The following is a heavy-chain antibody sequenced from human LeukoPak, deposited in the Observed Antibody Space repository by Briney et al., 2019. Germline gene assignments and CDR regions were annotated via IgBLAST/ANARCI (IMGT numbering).Heavy chain of an antibody. Sequence: ASVKVSCKASGYTFTSYGISWVRQAPGQGLEWMGWISAYNGNTNYAQKLQGRVTMTTDTSTSTAYMELRSLRSDDTAVYYCAREDICRNWNGCGMDVWGQGTTVTVSS. V-gene: IGHV1-18*01. J-gene: IGHJ6*02. D-gene: IGHD1-1*01. CDR3: AREDICRNWNGCGMDV. CDR2: ISAYNGNT. CDR1: GYTFTSYG.